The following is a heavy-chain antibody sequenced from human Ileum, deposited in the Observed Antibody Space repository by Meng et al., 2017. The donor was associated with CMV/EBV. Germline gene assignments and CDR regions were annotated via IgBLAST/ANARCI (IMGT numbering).Heavy chain of an antibody. Sequence: GESLKISCAASGFTFSAYAMSWVRQVPGKGLEWVSAISGNGDNTYYADSVKGRFTISRDNAKNSLYLQMNSLRAEDTAVYYCARGYCSSTSCFYYYYGMDVWGQGTTVTVSS. CDR1: GFTFSAYA. CDR3: ARGYCSSTSCFYYYYGMDV. D-gene: IGHD2-2*01. V-gene: IGHV3-23*01. CDR2: ISGNGDNT. J-gene: IGHJ6*02.